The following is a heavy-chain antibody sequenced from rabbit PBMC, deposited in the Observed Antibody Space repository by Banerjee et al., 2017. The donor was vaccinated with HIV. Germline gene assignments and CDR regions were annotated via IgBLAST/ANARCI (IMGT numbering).Heavy chain of an antibody. V-gene: IGHV1S45*01. J-gene: IGHJ6*01. Sequence: QEQLEESGGGLVTPGASLTLTCTASGFSFSSSYYMCWVRQAPGKGLEWIACIYAGSSGSTYYTSWAKGRFTISKTSSTTVTLQMTSLTAADTATYFCARGSYIYGYVGDGHVTAYGMDLWGPGTLVTVS. CDR3: ARGSYIYGYVGDGHVTAYGMDL. CDR1: GFSFSSSYY. D-gene: IGHD6-1*01. CDR2: IYAGSSGST.